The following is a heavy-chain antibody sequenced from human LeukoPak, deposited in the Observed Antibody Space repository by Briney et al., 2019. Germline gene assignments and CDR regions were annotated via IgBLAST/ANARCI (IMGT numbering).Heavy chain of an antibody. V-gene: IGHV4-39*07. CDR1: GASITSTTYY. CDR3: ARVGGDNNGWYIWDYFDH. J-gene: IGHJ4*02. CDR2: ISYSGVP. D-gene: IGHD6-19*01. Sequence: SETLSLTCTVSGASITSTTYYWGWIRQPPGEGLEWIGTISYSGVPYYNPSLKSRLTISLDTSENQFSLKLTSVTAADTAVYYCARVGGDNNGWYIWDYFDHWGQGTLVTVSS.